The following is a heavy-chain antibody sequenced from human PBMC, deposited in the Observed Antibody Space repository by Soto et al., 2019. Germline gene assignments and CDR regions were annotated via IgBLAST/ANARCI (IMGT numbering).Heavy chain of an antibody. CDR3: ASGPWGIRNSYYYYYMDV. J-gene: IGHJ6*03. Sequence: ASVKVSCKASGGTFSSYAISWVRQAPGQGLEWMGGIIPIFGIANYAQKFQGRVTITADKSTSTAYMELSSLRSEDTAVYYCASGPWGIRNSYYYYYMDVWGKGTTVTVSS. CDR1: GGTFSSYA. D-gene: IGHD4-4*01. CDR2: IIPIFGIA. V-gene: IGHV1-69*10.